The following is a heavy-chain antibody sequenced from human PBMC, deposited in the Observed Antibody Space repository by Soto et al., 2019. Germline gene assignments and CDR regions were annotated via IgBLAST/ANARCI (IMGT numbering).Heavy chain of an antibody. D-gene: IGHD3-22*01. Sequence: SETLSITCTFSVGSISIYYWSWIRQPPGKGLEWIGYIYYSGSTNYNPSLKSRVTISVDTSKNQFSLKLSSVTAADTAVYYCARSYYDSSGYYYFFYWGQGTMVTVSS. V-gene: IGHV4-59*01. J-gene: IGHJ4*02. CDR3: ARSYYDSSGYYYFFY. CDR2: IYYSGST. CDR1: VGSISIYY.